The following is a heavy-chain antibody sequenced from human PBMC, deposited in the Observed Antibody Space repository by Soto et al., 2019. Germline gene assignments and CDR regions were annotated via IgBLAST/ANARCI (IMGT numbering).Heavy chain of an antibody. CDR1: GFTFSDYY. CDR2: ISSSGSTI. J-gene: IGHJ6*02. Sequence: GGSLRLSCAASGFTFSDYYMSWIRQAPGKGLEWVSYISSSGSTIYYADSVKGRFTISRDNAKNSLYLQMNSLRAEDTAVYHCASCSGGSKGLPYYYYGMDVWGQGTTVTVSS. CDR3: ASCSGGSKGLPYYYYGMDV. D-gene: IGHD2-15*01. V-gene: IGHV3-11*01.